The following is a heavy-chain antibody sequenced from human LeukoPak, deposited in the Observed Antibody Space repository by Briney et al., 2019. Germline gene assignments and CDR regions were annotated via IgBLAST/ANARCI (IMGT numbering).Heavy chain of an antibody. J-gene: IGHJ4*02. CDR2: IWYDGTNK. CDR3: AKDTLDSSGYCFDY. CDR1: GFTFSSYG. Sequence: GGSLRLSCAASGFTFSSYGMHWVRQAPGKGLEWVAVIWYDGTNKYYADSVKGRFTISRDNSKNTLYLQMNSLRAEDTAVYYCAKDTLDSSGYCFDYWGQGTLVTVSS. D-gene: IGHD3-22*01. V-gene: IGHV3-33*06.